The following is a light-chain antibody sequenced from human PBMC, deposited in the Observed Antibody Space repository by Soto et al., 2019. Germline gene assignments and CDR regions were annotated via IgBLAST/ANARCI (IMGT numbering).Light chain of an antibody. V-gene: IGKV1-33*01. Sequence: DIQMTQSPSSLSASVGDRVTITCQASQDISNYLNWYQQKPGKAPKLLIYDASNLETGVPSRFSGSGYGTEFTLTISSLQPGDFATYYCQHYNSYSEAFGQGTKVDIK. J-gene: IGKJ1*01. CDR1: QDISNY. CDR3: QHYNSYSEA. CDR2: DAS.